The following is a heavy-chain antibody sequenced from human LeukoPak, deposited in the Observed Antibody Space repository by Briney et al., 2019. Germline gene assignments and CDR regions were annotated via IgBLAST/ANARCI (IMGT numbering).Heavy chain of an antibody. CDR3: ARGNGRGRNWFDP. V-gene: IGHV1-69*04. Sequence: GASVKVSCKASGGTFSSYAISWVRQAPGQGLEWMGRIIPILGIANYAQKFQGRVTITADKSTSTAYMELSSLRSEDTAVYYCARGNGRGRNWFDPWGQGTLVTVSS. J-gene: IGHJ5*02. CDR1: GGTFSSYA. CDR2: IIPILGIA. D-gene: IGHD3-10*01.